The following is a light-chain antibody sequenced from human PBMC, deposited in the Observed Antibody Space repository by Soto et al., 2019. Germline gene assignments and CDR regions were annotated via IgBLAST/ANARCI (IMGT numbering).Light chain of an antibody. CDR2: EVL. Sequence: QSALTQPASVSGSPGQSITISCTGTSSDVGGYNFVSWYQQHPGNAPKLIIHEVLNRPSGVSSRFSGSKSGNTASLTISGLQAEDDAVYYGCSHSASIHWVFGGGTQLTVL. CDR3: CSHSASIHWV. J-gene: IGLJ3*02. V-gene: IGLV2-14*03. CDR1: SSDVGGYNF.